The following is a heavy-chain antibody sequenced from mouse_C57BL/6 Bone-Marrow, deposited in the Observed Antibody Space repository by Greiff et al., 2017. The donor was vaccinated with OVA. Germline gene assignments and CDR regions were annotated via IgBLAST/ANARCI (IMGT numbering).Heavy chain of an antibody. CDR1: GFTFSSYT. V-gene: IGHV5-9*01. CDR3: ARQKLRPRYFDV. J-gene: IGHJ1*03. CDR2: ISGGGGNT. Sequence: EVMLVESGGGLVKPGGSLKLSCAASGFTFSSYTMSWVRQTPEKRLAWVATISGGGGNTYYPDSVKGRFTISRDNAKNTLYLQMSSLRSEDTALYYCARQKLRPRYFDVWGTGTTVTVSS. D-gene: IGHD2-4*01.